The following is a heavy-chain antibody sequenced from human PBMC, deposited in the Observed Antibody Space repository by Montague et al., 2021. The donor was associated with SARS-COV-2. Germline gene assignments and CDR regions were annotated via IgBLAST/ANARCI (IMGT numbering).Heavy chain of an antibody. Sequence: SETLSLTCTVSGGSISSYYWSWIRQPAGKGLEWIGRIYTSGSTNYNPSLKSRLTMSVDTSKNQFSLKLSSVTAADTAVYYCARDISVYDYVWGSYRPYGMDVWGQGTTVTVSS. V-gene: IGHV4-4*07. J-gene: IGHJ6*02. CDR3: ARDISVYDYVWGSYRPYGMDV. D-gene: IGHD3-16*02. CDR2: IYTSGST. CDR1: GGSISSYY.